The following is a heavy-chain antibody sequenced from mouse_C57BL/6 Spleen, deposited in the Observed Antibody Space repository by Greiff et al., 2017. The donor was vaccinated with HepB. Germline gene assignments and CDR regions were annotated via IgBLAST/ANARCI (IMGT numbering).Heavy chain of an antibody. J-gene: IGHJ3*01. D-gene: IGHD2-1*01. CDR2: INPNNGGT. Sequence: EVKLLESGPELVKPGASVKIPCKASGYTFTDYNMDWVKQSHGQSLEWIGDINPNNGGTIYNQKFKGKATLTVDKSSSTAYMELRSLTSEDTAVYYCAVGIYGNSFAYWGQGTLVTVSA. CDR1: GYTFTDYN. V-gene: IGHV1-18*01. CDR3: AVGIYGNSFAY.